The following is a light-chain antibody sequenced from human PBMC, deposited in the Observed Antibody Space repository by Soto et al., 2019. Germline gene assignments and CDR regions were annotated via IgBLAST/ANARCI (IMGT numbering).Light chain of an antibody. J-gene: IGKJ1*01. CDR3: QQYNSYST. Sequence: IQLHQSPSSLSASVGDRVTITCRASQSISSWLAWYQQKPGKAPKLLIYKASSLESGVPSRFSGSGSGTEFTLTISSLQPEDFATYYCQQYNSYSTVGQGTKVDI. V-gene: IGKV1-5*03. CDR2: KAS. CDR1: QSISSW.